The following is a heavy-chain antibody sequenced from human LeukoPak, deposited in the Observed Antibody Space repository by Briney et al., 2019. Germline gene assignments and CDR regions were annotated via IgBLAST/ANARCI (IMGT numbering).Heavy chain of an antibody. V-gene: IGHV4-39*07. Sequence: SETLSLTCAVYGGSLSGYYWGWIRQPPGKGLEWIGSIYYSGSTYYNPSLKSRVTISVDTSKNQFSLKLSSVTAADTAVYYCAREGAVLRYFDWLSVWFDPWGQGTLVTVSS. CDR3: AREGAVLRYFDWLSVWFDP. CDR1: GGSLSGYY. J-gene: IGHJ5*02. CDR2: IYYSGST. D-gene: IGHD3-9*01.